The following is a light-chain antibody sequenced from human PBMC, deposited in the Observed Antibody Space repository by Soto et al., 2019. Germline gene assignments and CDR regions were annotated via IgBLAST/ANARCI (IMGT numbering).Light chain of an antibody. CDR1: QGISSY. Sequence: AIRMTQPPSSFSASTGDRVTITCRASQGISSYLAWYQQKPGKAPKLLIYAASTLQSGVPSRFSGSGSGTEFTLTISRLEPEDFALYYCQQYGSSPLTFGGGTKVDIK. CDR3: QQYGSSPLT. J-gene: IGKJ4*01. CDR2: AAS. V-gene: IGKV1-8*01.